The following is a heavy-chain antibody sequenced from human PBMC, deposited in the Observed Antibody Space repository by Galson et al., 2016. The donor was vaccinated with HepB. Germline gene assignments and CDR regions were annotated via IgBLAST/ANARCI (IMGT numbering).Heavy chain of an antibody. CDR1: GFTLDNYA. D-gene: IGHD1-26*01. J-gene: IGHJ6*04. CDR3: AKDIVRGTSYYFYGMDV. CDR2: ISWNIGAI. Sequence: SLRLSCAASGFTLDNYAMHWVRQAPGKGLEWVPGISWNIGAIGYAASVKGRFTVSRDNAKNSLYLQMNSLRAEDTALYYCAKDIVRGTSYYFYGMDVWGKGTTVTVSS. V-gene: IGHV3-9*01.